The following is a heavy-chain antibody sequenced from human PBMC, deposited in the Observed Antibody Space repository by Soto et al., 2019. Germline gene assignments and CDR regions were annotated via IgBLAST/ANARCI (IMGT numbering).Heavy chain of an antibody. Sequence: PGGSLRLSCAASGFTFSDYAMAWVRQAPGKGLEWVSALSGSGGSTYYAGSVEGRFTISRDNSKNTLYLQLNSLRVEDTALYYCARPCRSNKWGAFDIWGKGKMVTV. V-gene: IGHV3-23*01. CDR1: GFTFSDYA. J-gene: IGHJ3*02. CDR3: ARPCRSNKWGAFDI. CDR2: LSGSGGST. D-gene: IGHD3-16*01.